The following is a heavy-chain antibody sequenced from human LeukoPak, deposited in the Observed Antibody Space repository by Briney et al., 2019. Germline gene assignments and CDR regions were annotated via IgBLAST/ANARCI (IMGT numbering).Heavy chain of an antibody. CDR3: ARGVVVAPRSAFDI. D-gene: IGHD2-2*01. J-gene: IGHJ3*02. CDR2: INQDGSEK. Sequence: PSETLSLTCTVSGGSISGSSYYWGWIRQPPGKGLESVANINQDGSEKCYVDSVKGRFTISRDNAKNSLSLQMNSLRVEDTAVYYCARGVVVAPRSAFDIWGQGTMVTVSS. CDR1: GGSISGSSYY. V-gene: IGHV3-7*01.